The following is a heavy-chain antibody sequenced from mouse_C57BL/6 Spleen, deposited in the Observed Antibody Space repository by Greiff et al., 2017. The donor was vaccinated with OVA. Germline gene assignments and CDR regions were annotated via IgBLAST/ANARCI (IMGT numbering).Heavy chain of an antibody. V-gene: IGHV1-5*01. CDR3: TRESITTVVDY. CDR2: IYPGNSDT. CDR1: GYTFTSYW. J-gene: IGHJ2*01. D-gene: IGHD1-1*01. Sequence: VHVKQSGTVLARPGASVKMSCKTSGYTFTSYWMHWVKQRPGQGLEWIGAIYPGNSDTSYNQKFKGKAKLTAVTSASTAYMELSSLTNEDSAVYYCTRESITTVVDYWGQGTTLTVSS.